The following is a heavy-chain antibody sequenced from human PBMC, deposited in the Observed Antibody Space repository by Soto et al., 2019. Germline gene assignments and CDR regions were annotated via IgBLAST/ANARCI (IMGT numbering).Heavy chain of an antibody. V-gene: IGHV4-30-4*01. CDR2: IYYSGST. CDR1: GGSISSGDYY. J-gene: IGHJ6*02. CDR3: ATNRPPYCISASCYTPYGMDV. D-gene: IGHD2-2*01. Sequence: PSETLSLTCTVSGGSISSGDYYWSWIRQPPGKGLEWIGYIYYSGSTYYNPSLKSRVTISVDTSKNQFSLKLSSVTAADTAVYYCATNRPPYCISASCYTPYGMDVWGQGTTVTVAS.